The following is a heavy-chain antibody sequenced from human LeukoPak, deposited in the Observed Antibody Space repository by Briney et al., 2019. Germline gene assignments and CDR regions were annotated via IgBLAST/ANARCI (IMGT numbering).Heavy chain of an antibody. J-gene: IGHJ4*02. CDR1: GFTFSSCW. D-gene: IGHD4-17*01. CDR3: ARDPSGDYGDYFDY. CDR2: INSDGSST. Sequence: GGSLRLSCAASGFTFSSCWMHWVRQGPGKGLVWVSRINSDGSSTTYADSVKGRFTISRDNAKNTLYLQMNSLRAEDTAVYYCARDPSGDYGDYFDYWGQGTLVTVSS. V-gene: IGHV3-74*01.